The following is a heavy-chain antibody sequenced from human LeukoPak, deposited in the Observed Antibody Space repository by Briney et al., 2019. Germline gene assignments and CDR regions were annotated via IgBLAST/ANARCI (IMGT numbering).Heavy chain of an antibody. CDR3: ARVRIAAADLDY. CDR2: IYYSGST. J-gene: IGHJ4*02. V-gene: IGHV4-39*07. Sequence: WFRQAPGKGLEWIGSIYYSGSTYYNPSLKSRVTISVDTSKNQFSLKLSSVTAADTAVYYCARVRIAAADLDYWGQGTLVTVSS. D-gene: IGHD6-13*01.